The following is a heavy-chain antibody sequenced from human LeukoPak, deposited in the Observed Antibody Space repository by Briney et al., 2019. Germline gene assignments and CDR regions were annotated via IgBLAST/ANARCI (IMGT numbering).Heavy chain of an antibody. V-gene: IGHV3-23*01. Sequence: GASLRLYCAASGFTFSSYAMSWVRQAPGKGLEWVSAISGSGGSTYYADSVKGRFTISRDNSKNTLYLQMNSLRAEDTAVYYCAKDPLVVVVFAFDIWGQGTMVTVSS. J-gene: IGHJ3*02. CDR1: GFTFSSYA. CDR2: ISGSGGST. D-gene: IGHD2-21*01. CDR3: AKDPLVVVVFAFDI.